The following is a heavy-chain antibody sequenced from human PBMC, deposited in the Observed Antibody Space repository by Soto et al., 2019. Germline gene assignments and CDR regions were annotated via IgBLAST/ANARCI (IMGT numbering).Heavy chain of an antibody. CDR3: ARDLFRAVGYCSITSCYFLVLRTGYYYYGMDV. CDR1: GGTFSSYA. V-gene: IGHV1-69*13. CDR2: IIPIFGTA. D-gene: IGHD2-2*01. Sequence: SVKVSCKASGGTFSSYAISWVRQAPGQGLEWMGGIIPIFGTANYAQKFQGRVTITADESTSTAYMELSSLRYEDTAGYYCARDLFRAVGYCSITSCYFLVLRTGYYYYGMDVWGQGTTVTVSS. J-gene: IGHJ6*02.